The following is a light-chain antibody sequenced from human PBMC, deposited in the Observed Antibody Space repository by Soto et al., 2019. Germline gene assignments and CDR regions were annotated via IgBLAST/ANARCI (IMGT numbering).Light chain of an antibody. CDR2: DTS. V-gene: IGKV3-20*01. J-gene: IGKJ1*01. CDR1: QSVSRSY. CDR3: QQYGSSPWT. Sequence: EIVLTQSPGTLSLSPGEGATLSCRASQSVSRSYLAWFQQKPGQAPRLLIYDTSTRATGIPDRFSGSGSGTGFTLTISILEPEDFAVYYCQQYGSSPWTFGQGTKVEIK.